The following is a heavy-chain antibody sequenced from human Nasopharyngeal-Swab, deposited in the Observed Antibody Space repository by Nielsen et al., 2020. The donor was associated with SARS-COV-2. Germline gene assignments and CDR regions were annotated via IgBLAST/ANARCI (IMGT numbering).Heavy chain of an antibody. CDR1: GFTFNSRW. V-gene: IGHV3-7*03. J-gene: IGHJ5*02. CDR3: ASRPGPGTAFDL. Sequence: GESLKISCAASGFTFNSRWMTWVRQPPGKGLEWVANINKDGTEKNYVDSVKGRFTISRDNVKNSLYLQMDSLRVEDTAVYYCASRPGPGTAFDLWGQGTLVTVSS. CDR2: INKDGTEK. D-gene: IGHD1-1*01.